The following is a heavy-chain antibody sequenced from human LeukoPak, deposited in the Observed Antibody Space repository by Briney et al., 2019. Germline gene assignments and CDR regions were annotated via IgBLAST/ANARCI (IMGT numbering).Heavy chain of an antibody. D-gene: IGHD3-9*01. CDR1: GYTFTSYD. Sequence: ASVKVSCKASGYTFTSYDINWVRQATGQGLEWMGWMNPNSGNTGYAQKFQGRVTITRNTSISTAYMELSSLRSEDTAVYYCAKRGITIFPPDYWGQGTLVTVSS. CDR2: MNPNSGNT. CDR3: AKRGITIFPPDY. V-gene: IGHV1-8*03. J-gene: IGHJ4*02.